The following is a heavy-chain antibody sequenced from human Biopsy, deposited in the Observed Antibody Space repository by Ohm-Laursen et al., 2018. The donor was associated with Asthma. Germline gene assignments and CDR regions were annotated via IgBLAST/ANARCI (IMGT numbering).Heavy chain of an antibody. D-gene: IGHD5-12*01. Sequence: SLRLTCAASGFTISTYWMHWVRQAPGKGLVWVSRISSDGRSTHYADSVTGRFTISRDNAKNTLYLQMNSLRADDTALYYCTRVLSKYSGAFKRTFHDNGMDVWGRGTTVTVSS. J-gene: IGHJ6*02. V-gene: IGHV3-74*01. CDR3: TRVLSKYSGAFKRTFHDNGMDV. CDR2: ISSDGRST. CDR1: GFTISTYW.